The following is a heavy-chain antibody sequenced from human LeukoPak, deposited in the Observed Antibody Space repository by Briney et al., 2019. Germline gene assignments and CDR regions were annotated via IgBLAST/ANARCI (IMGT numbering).Heavy chain of an antibody. CDR3: ARTSLGITYVYAFDI. V-gene: IGHV1-18*01. Sequence: ASVKVSCKASGYTFTSYGISWVRQAPGQGLEWMGWISAYNGNTNYAQKLQGRVTMTTDTSTSTAYMELRSLRSDDTAVYYCARTSLGITYVYAFDIWGQGTMVTVSS. CDR2: ISAYNGNT. D-gene: IGHD3-16*01. J-gene: IGHJ3*02. CDR1: GYTFTSYG.